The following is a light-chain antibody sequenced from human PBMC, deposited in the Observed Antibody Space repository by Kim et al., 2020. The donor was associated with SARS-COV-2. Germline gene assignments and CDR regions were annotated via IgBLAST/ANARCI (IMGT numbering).Light chain of an antibody. CDR3: QAWDSSTPRVV. CDR1: DLGDKY. Sequence: PGQPASITCSGDDLGDKYACWYQRKPGPSPVLVIYQDSKRPSGIPKRFSGSNSGNTATLTISGTQATDEADYYCQAWDSSTPRVVFGGGTQLTVL. V-gene: IGLV3-1*01. CDR2: QDS. J-gene: IGLJ2*01.